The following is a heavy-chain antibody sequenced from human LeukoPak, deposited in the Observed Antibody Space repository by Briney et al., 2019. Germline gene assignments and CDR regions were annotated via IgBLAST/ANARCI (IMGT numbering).Heavy chain of an antibody. Sequence: PSETLSLTCTVSGDSITSNSDYWGWIRQPPGKGLEWIGSIYYSGSTYYNPSLKSRVTISVDTSKNQFSLKLSSVTAADTAVYYCARGRYYYDSSGYYEAFDIWGQGTMVTVSS. D-gene: IGHD3-22*01. CDR1: GDSITSNSDY. CDR3: ARGRYYYDSSGYYEAFDI. V-gene: IGHV4-39*01. J-gene: IGHJ3*02. CDR2: IYYSGST.